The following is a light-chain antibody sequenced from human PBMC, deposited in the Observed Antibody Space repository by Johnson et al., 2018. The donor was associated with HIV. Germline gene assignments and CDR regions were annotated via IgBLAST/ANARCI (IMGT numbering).Light chain of an antibody. CDR1: SSNIGNNY. CDR3: GPWDARLSAGGV. CDR2: ENN. J-gene: IGLJ1*01. Sequence: QSVLTQPPSVSAAPGQKVTISCSGSSSNIGNNYVSWYQQLPGTAPKLLIYENNKRPSGIPDRFSGSKSGTSATLGITGLQNGDEADYYCGPWDARLSAGGVFGTGTKVTVL. V-gene: IGLV1-51*02.